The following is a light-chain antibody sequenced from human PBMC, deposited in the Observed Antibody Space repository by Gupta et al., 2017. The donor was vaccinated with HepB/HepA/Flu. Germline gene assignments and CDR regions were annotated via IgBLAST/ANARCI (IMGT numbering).Light chain of an antibody. CDR1: QSIVIY. CDR3: QKSYSTHT. J-gene: IGKJ4*01. CDR2: AAS. V-gene: IGKV1-39*01. Sequence: DILMTPSTSYLSASVGDRVTITFRASQSIVIYLSWYQQKPGKAPKILVYAASNLESGVPSRFSGSGSETDFTRTSSHLDDEDFDHCYWQKSYSTHTFGGGTKLEIK.